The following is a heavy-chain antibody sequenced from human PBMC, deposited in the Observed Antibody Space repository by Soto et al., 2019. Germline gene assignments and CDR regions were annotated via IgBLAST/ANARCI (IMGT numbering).Heavy chain of an antibody. Sequence: EVQLVESGGGLIQPGGSLTLSCAASGFAVSTNYMTWVRQAPGKGLEWVSVLYSGGNTYYADSVKGRFTISRDNSKNTLYLQMNSLRAEDTAVYYCARDKNGLDVWGQGTTVTVSS. CDR1: GFAVSTNY. CDR3: ARDKNGLDV. CDR2: LYSGGNT. J-gene: IGHJ6*02. V-gene: IGHV3-53*01.